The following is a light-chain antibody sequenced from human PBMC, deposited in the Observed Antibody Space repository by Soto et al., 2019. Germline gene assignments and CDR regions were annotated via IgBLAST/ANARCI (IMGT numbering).Light chain of an antibody. V-gene: IGKV1-9*01. CDR2: ASS. Sequence: DIQLTQSPSFLSASVGDRVTITCRASQGISSYLALYQQTPGKAPKLLIYASSTLQSGVPSRFSGSGSGTEFTLTISNLQPEDCATYFCQQRNTFPITVGQGTRL. CDR1: QGISSY. J-gene: IGKJ5*01. CDR3: QQRNTFPIT.